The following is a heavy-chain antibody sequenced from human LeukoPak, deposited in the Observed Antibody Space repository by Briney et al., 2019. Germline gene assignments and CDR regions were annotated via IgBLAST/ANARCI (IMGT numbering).Heavy chain of an antibody. CDR2: IRYDGSNK. V-gene: IGHV3-30*02. CDR3: AKDLNPYAAFDI. J-gene: IGHJ3*02. D-gene: IGHD2-2*01. CDR1: GFTFSSYG. Sequence: GGSLRLSCAASGFTFSSYGMHWVRQAPGKGLEWVAFIRYDGSNKYYADSVRGRFTISRDNPKNTLYLQMNSLRAEDTAVYYCAKDLNPYAAFDIWGQGTMVTVSS.